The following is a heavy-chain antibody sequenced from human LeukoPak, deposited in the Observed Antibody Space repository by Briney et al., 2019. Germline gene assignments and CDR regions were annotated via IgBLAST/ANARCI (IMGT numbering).Heavy chain of an antibody. CDR1: GFTFSHYG. J-gene: IGHJ5*01. D-gene: IGHD6-19*01. Sequence: GRSLRLSCAGSGFTFSHYGMNWVRQAPGKGLEWVAGVWHDASKEYYADSVKGRFTSSRDNSKNTLFLDIDSLRAEDTAVYYCARDADTSGHFSWFDSWGQGTLIIVSS. CDR3: ARDADTSGHFSWFDS. CDR2: VWHDASKE. V-gene: IGHV3-33*01.